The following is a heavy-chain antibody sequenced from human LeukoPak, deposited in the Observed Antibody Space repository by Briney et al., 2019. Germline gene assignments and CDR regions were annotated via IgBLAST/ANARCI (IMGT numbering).Heavy chain of an antibody. J-gene: IGHJ3*02. CDR2: IYYSGST. D-gene: IGHD6-13*01. Sequence: PETLSLTCTVSGGSISSYYWGWIRQPPGKGLEWIGFIYYSGSTNYNPSLKSRVTISVDTSKNQFSLKLSSVTAADTAVYYCARDRHEGQLNDAFDIWGQGTMVTVSS. V-gene: IGHV4-59*01. CDR3: ARDRHEGQLNDAFDI. CDR1: GGSISSYY.